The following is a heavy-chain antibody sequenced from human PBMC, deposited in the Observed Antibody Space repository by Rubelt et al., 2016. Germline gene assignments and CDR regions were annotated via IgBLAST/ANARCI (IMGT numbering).Heavy chain of an antibody. J-gene: IGHJ4*02. Sequence: QVQLQQWGAGLLKPSETLSLTCAVYGGSFSGYYWSWIRQPPGKGLEWIGEINHSGSTNYNPSLNSRVTISVDPSKNQFSLKLSSVTAADTAVYYCAREVGLESFWSLGRWIDYWGQGTLVTVSS. D-gene: IGHD3-3*01. CDR3: AREVGLESFWSLGRWIDY. CDR2: INHSGST. CDR1: GGSFSGYY. V-gene: IGHV4-34*01.